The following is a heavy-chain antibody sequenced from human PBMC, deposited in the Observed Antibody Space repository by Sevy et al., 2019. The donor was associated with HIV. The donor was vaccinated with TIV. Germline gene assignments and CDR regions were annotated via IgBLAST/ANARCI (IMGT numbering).Heavy chain of an antibody. CDR2: ISYDGSTK. CDR3: ARVKGANSFGYYGMDV. D-gene: IGHD5-18*01. V-gene: IGHV3-30-3*01. J-gene: IGHJ6*02. Sequence: GGSLRLSCTASGFTFSRYAMHWVRQAPGKGLEWLAVISYDGSTKYYTDSVKGRFTISRDNSKNTLYLQMNSLKVEDTAVYYCARVKGANSFGYYGMDVWGQGTTVTVSS. CDR1: GFTFSRYA.